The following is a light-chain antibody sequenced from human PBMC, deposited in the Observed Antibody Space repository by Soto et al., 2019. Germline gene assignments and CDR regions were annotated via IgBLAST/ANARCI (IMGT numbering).Light chain of an antibody. Sequence: DIQMTQSPSSLSASVGNRVTITCQASQDIATYLNWYQQKPGKAPNPLIYDASNLETGVPSRFSGGGSVTHFTFTISNLQPEDIATYYCQQYDNLPPTWTFGQGTNVEIE. CDR1: QDIATY. J-gene: IGKJ1*01. V-gene: IGKV1-33*01. CDR3: QQYDNLPPTWT. CDR2: DAS.